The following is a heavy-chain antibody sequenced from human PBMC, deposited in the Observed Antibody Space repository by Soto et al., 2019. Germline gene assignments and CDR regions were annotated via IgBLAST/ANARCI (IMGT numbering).Heavy chain of an antibody. V-gene: IGHV4-31*03. CDR3: ARDSTRESYYYYYMDV. D-gene: IGHD5-12*01. Sequence: SETLSLTCTVSGGSISSGGYYWSWIRQHPGKGLEWIGYIYYSGSTFYNPSLKSRVTISVDTSKNQFSLKLSSVTAADTAVYYCARDSTRESYYYYYMDVWGKGTTVTVSS. J-gene: IGHJ6*03. CDR1: GGSISSGGYY. CDR2: IYYSGST.